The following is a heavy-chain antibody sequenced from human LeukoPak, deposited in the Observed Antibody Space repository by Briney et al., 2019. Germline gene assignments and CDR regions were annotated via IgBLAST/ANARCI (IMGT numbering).Heavy chain of an antibody. V-gene: IGHV1-2*06. CDR2: INPNSGGT. CDR1: GYTFTGYY. J-gene: IGHJ6*02. Sequence: ASVKVPCKASGYTFTGYYMHWVRQAPGQGLEWMGRINPNSGGTNYAQKFQGRVTMTRDTSISTAYMELSRLRSDDTAVYYCARAGYCSGGSCRPYYYSMDVWGQGTTVTVSS. D-gene: IGHD2-15*01. CDR3: ARAGYCSGGSCRPYYYSMDV.